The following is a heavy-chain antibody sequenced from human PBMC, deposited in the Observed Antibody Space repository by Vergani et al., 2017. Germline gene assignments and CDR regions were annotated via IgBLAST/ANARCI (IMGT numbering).Heavy chain of an antibody. D-gene: IGHD5/OR15-5a*01. CDR2: ISSSGSS. V-gene: IGHV4-39*01. CDR3: AKPVGTSAIMDGYTM. J-gene: IGHJ3*02. Sequence: QLHLQESGPGLVKPSETLSLTCTVSGGSISSKFYYWGWIRQSPGKGLEWIGSISSSGSSYSNPSLQSRVTMSVDTSTNQVSLRLSSVTAADTALYYCAKPVGTSAIMDGYTMWGQGTMVTVSS. CDR1: GGSISSKFYY.